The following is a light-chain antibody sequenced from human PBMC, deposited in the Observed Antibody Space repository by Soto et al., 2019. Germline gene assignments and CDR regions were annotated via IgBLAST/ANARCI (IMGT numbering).Light chain of an antibody. CDR2: EGI. CDR1: SSNIGGYNV. CDR3: SSYSSSSTWV. V-gene: IGLV2-14*02. J-gene: IGLJ7*01. Sequence: QSALTQPASVSGSPGQSITISCSGTSSNIGGYNVVSWYQQHPGKAPKVIVYEGIKRPSGVSDRFSGSTSGSTASLTIPGLQAEDEADFYCSSYSSSSTWVFGGGTQLTVL.